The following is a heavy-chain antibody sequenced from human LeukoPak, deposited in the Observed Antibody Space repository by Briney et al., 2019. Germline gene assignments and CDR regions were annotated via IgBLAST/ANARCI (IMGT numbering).Heavy chain of an antibody. Sequence: PGGSLRLSCRVSGFTFSKHDMSWVRQAPGMGLEWVSSISRSGSYAHYADSVRGRFTISRDNFNDTLFLQMNDLRVADTAVYYCARGSLGPAYWGPGTLVGVSS. J-gene: IGHJ4*02. CDR1: GFTFSKHD. CDR3: ARGSLGPAY. CDR2: ISRSGSYA. D-gene: IGHD3-10*01. V-gene: IGHV3-23*01.